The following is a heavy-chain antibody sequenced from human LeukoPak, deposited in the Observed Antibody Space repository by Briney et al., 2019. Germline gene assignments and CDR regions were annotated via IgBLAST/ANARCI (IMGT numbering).Heavy chain of an antibody. CDR3: ARDIVMVTYWFDP. J-gene: IGHJ5*02. D-gene: IGHD5-18*01. CDR1: RYTFTGYY. CDR2: INTNSGGT. Sequence: ASVKDSCKASRYTFTGYYMHWVRQAPGQGLECRGCINTNSGGTNYAQKFQGRVNMTRDTSISTAYMELSRLRSDDTAVYYCARDIVMVTYWFDPWGQGTLVTVSS. V-gene: IGHV1-2*02.